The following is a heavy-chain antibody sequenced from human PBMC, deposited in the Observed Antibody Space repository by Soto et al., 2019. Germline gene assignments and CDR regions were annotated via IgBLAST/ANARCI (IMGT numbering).Heavy chain of an antibody. CDR1: GFTFSSYG. D-gene: IGHD6-19*01. V-gene: IGHV3-23*01. Sequence: TGGSLRLSCAASGFTFSSYGMHWVRQAPGKGLEWVSGISGSGGSTYYADSVKGRFTVSRDNSKNTVYLQMNGLRAEDTAVYYCSTSVWGRHQIVLDIWGQGTMVTVSS. CDR2: ISGSGGST. J-gene: IGHJ3*02. CDR3: STSVWGRHQIVLDI.